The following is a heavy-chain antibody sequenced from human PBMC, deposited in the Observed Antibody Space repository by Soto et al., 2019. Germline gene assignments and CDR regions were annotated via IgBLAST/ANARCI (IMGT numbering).Heavy chain of an antibody. J-gene: IGHJ4*02. CDR2: ISSSGSTI. CDR1: GFTFSDYY. Sequence: GGSLRLSCAASGFTFSDYYMSWIRQAPGKGLEWVSYISSSGSTIYYADSVKGRFTISRDNAKNSLYLQMNSLRAEDTAVYYGARSPEAIAVAGTAIDYWGQGTLVTVSS. V-gene: IGHV3-11*01. CDR3: ARSPEAIAVAGTAIDY. D-gene: IGHD6-19*01.